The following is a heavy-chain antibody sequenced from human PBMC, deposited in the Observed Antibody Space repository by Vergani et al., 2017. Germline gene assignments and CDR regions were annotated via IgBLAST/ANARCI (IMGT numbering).Heavy chain of an antibody. Sequence: QVQLVESGGGVVQPGRSLRLSCAASGFTFNQYGLHWVRQAPGKGLGWVAVTWYDGNNKQYADSVKGRFTISRDNAKNLLYLDMSSLRAEDTAVYYCVRDVRVSRTWGQGTLVAVSS. J-gene: IGHJ3*01. CDR2: TWYDGNNK. V-gene: IGHV3-33*01. CDR1: GFTFNQYG. CDR3: VRDVRVSRT.